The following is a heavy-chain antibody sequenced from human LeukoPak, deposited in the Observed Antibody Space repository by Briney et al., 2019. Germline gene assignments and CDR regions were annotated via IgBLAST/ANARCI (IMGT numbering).Heavy chain of an antibody. J-gene: IGHJ4*01. V-gene: IGHV3-74*01. D-gene: IGHD4-11*01. CDR1: GFTFSRCW. Sequence: GGSLRLSCAASGFTFSRCWMHWVRQAPGKGLVWVSRINTDGRTITYADSVKGRFTISRDNAKNTLYLQMNSLRAEDTAVYYCVRSAFLTTEFYFDYWGHGTLVTVSS. CDR2: INTDGRTI. CDR3: VRSAFLTTEFYFDY.